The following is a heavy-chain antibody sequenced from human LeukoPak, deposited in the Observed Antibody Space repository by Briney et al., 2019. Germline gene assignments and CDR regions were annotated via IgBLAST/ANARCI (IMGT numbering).Heavy chain of an antibody. D-gene: IGHD2-2*01. V-gene: IGHV5-51*01. J-gene: IGHJ5*02. Sequence: GESLKISCKVSGYSFTTYWIGWVRQMPGKGLEWMGIIYPGDSDTKYSPSLQGQVTISADKSISTAYLQWSSLKASDTAMYYCARWGGGYCRSTSCYGFSPWGQGTLVTVSS. CDR3: ARWGGGYCRSTSCYGFSP. CDR2: IYPGDSDT. CDR1: GYSFTTYW.